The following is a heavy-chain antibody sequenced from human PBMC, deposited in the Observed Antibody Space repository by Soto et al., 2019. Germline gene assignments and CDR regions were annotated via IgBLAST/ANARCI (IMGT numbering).Heavy chain of an antibody. CDR2: IWYDGSNK. J-gene: IGHJ6*03. D-gene: IGHD3-10*01. CDR3: ARDGSGSWGYYYYYMDV. V-gene: IGHV3-33*01. Sequence: PGGSLRLSCAASGFTFSSYGMHWVRQAPGKGLEWVAVIWYDGSNKYYADSVKGRFTISRDNSKNTPYLQMNSLRAEDTAVYYCARDGSGSWGYYYYYMDVWGKGTTVTVSS. CDR1: GFTFSSYG.